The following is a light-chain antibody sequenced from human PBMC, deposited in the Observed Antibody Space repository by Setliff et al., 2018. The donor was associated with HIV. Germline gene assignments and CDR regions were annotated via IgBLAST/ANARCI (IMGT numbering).Light chain of an antibody. J-gene: IGLJ1*01. V-gene: IGLV2-14*03. CDR2: DVT. Sequence: QSVLTQPASVSGSPGQSITISCTGTSSDVGGYNYVSWYQQHPGKAPKLMIFDVTERPSGVSHRFSGSKSGNTASLTISGLQTEDEGDYFCASYRSPATYVFGIGTKVTVL. CDR3: ASYRSPATYV. CDR1: SSDVGGYNY.